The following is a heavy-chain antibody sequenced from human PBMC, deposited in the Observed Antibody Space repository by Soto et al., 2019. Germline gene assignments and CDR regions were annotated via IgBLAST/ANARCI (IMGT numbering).Heavy chain of an antibody. CDR3: ARSYYDSSGYYYGNWFDP. Sequence: PGGSLRLSCAASGFTFSSYAMHWVRQAPGKGLEWVAVISYDGSNKYYADSVKGRFTISRDNSKNTLYLQMNSLRAEDTAVYYCARSYYDSSGYYYGNWFDPWGQGTLVTVSS. J-gene: IGHJ5*02. D-gene: IGHD3-22*01. CDR1: GFTFSSYA. CDR2: ISYDGSNK. V-gene: IGHV3-30-3*01.